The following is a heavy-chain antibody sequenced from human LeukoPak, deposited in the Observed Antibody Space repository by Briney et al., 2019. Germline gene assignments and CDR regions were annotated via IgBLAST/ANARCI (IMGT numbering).Heavy chain of an antibody. CDR2: ITGSGSST. V-gene: IGHV3-23*01. D-gene: IGHD6-19*01. CDR3: AKGKTVAGTGGHNFDY. Sequence: PGGSLRLSCAASGITFSSYAMSWVRQAPGKGLEWVSAITGSGSSTYYADSVKGRFTISRDNSKDTLYLQMNSLGAEDTALYYCAKGKTVAGTGGHNFDYWGRGTLVTVSS. J-gene: IGHJ4*02. CDR1: GITFSSYA.